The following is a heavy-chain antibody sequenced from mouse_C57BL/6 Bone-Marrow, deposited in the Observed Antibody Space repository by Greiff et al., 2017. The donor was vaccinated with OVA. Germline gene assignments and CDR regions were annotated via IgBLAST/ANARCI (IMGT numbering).Heavy chain of an antibody. Sequence: EVQLQQSGPGLVKPSQSLSLTCSVTGYSITSGYYWNWIRQFPGNKLEWMGYISYDGSNNYNPSLKNRISITRDTSKNKFFLKLNSVTTEDTATYYCARDTIPAYWGQGTLVTVSA. CDR2: ISYDGSN. CDR3: ARDTIPAY. CDR1: GYSITSGYY. V-gene: IGHV3-6*01. J-gene: IGHJ3*01.